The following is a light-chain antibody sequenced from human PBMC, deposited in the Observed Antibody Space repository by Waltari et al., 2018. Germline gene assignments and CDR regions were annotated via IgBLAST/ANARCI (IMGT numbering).Light chain of an antibody. V-gene: IGKV1-5*03. CDR1: QSISTW. J-gene: IGKJ1*01. CDR3: QQYNSYSTWT. Sequence: DIQMTQSPSPVSASVRDSGTVTCRASQSISTWLAWYQQKPGKAPKLLIYKASSLESGVPSRFSGSGSGTEFTLTISSLQPDDFATYYCQQYNSYSTWTFGQGTKVEIK. CDR2: KAS.